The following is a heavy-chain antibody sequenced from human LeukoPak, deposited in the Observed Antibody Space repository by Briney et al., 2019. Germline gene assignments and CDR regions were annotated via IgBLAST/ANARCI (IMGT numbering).Heavy chain of an antibody. V-gene: IGHV3-74*01. CDR3: ARGMRLVRGLMFDY. CDR2: INSDRINT. J-gene: IGHJ4*02. Sequence: PGGSLRLSCAASGFTFSNYWMHWVRQAPGKGLVWVSRINSDRINTSYADSVKGRFTISRDNAKNTLNLQMSSLRAEDTAVYYCARGMRLVRGLMFDYWGQGTLVTVSS. D-gene: IGHD3-10*01. CDR1: GFTFSNYW.